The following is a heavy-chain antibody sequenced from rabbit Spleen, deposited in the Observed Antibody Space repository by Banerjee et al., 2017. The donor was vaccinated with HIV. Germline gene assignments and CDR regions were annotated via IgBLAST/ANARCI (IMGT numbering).Heavy chain of an antibody. Sequence: QLDESGGGLVQAGGSLKLSCKASGFDFSTYVMSWVRQAPGKGLEWIGAIYAGKGSTDYASWVNGRFTISSDNAQNTVDLQMNSLTAADTATYFCARWYIFYGMDLWGQGTLVTVS. CDR1: GFDFSTYV. CDR3: ARWYIFYGMDL. CDR2: IYAGKGST. V-gene: IGHV1S7*01. D-gene: IGHD1-1*01. J-gene: IGHJ6*01.